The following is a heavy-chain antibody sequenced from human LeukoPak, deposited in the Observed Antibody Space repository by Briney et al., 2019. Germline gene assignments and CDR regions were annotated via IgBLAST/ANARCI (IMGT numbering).Heavy chain of an antibody. CDR3: ARDGPYSGYYFDY. J-gene: IGHJ4*02. V-gene: IGHV3-21*01. Sequence: GGSLRLSCAASTFAFSSYAMTWVRQAPGKGLEWVSSITGSGAGTSYADSVKGRFTISRDNAKNSLYLQMNSLRAEDTAVYYCARDGPYSGYYFDYWGQGTLVTVSS. D-gene: IGHD6-19*01. CDR1: TFAFSSYA. CDR2: ITGSGAGT.